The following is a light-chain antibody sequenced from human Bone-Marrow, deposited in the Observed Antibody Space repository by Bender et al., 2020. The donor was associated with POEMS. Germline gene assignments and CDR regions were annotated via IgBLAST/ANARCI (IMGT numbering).Light chain of an antibody. V-gene: IGLV1-44*01. CDR3: AVWDDSLDGWV. CDR1: SSNIGAHA. J-gene: IGLJ3*02. Sequence: QSVLTQPPSASGTPGQRVTISCSGGSSNIGAHAVNWYQHLPGTAPKLLIYSSHRRPSEVPDRFSGSRSGTSASLDISGLRSEDEADYYCAVWDDSLDGWVFGGGTKLTVL. CDR2: SSH.